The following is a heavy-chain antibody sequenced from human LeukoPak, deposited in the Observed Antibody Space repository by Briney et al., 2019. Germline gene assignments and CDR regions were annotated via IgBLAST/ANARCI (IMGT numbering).Heavy chain of an antibody. Sequence: ASVKVSCKASGYTFTSYYMHWVRQAPGQGLEWMGIINPSGGSTSYAQKFQGRVTMTRDTSTSTVYMELSSLRSEDTAVYYCTRGDSYDSSGYLQFDYWGQGPLVTVSS. CDR1: GYTFTSYY. V-gene: IGHV1-46*01. CDR2: INPSGGST. CDR3: TRGDSYDSSGYLQFDY. J-gene: IGHJ4*02. D-gene: IGHD3-22*01.